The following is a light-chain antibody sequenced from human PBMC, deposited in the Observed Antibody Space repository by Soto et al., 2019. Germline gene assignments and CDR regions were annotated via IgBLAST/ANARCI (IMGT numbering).Light chain of an antibody. CDR2: AAS. CDR1: QGISTW. Sequence: DIQMTQSPSYVSASVGDRVTITCRASQGISTWLACYQQKPGKAPNLLIYAASKLQRGVPSRFSGSGSATVFTLTISNLQPEDFATYFCQQANSFPYTVGQGTKVDSK. J-gene: IGKJ2*01. CDR3: QQANSFPYT. V-gene: IGKV1-12*01.